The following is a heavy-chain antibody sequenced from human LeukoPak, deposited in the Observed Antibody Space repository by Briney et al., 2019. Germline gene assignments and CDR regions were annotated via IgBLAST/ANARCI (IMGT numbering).Heavy chain of an antibody. V-gene: IGHV3-7*01. CDR1: GFTFSSYS. CDR3: ARSRSAGY. CDR2: IKRDGSEK. Sequence: GGSLRLSCAASGFTFSSYSMNWVRQAPGKGLEWVANIKRDGSEKYYVDSVKGRFTISRDNAKNSLYLQMDSLRAEDTAVYYCARSRSAGYWGQGTLVTVSS. J-gene: IGHJ4*02.